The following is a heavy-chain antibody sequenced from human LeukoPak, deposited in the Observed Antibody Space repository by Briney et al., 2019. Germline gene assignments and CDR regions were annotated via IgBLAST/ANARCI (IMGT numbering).Heavy chain of an antibody. Sequence: SETVSLTCTVSGGSISSSSYYWGWIRQPPGKGLEWIGSIYYSGSTYYNPSLKSRVTISVDASKNQFSLKLSSVTAADTAVYYCASSRGPYYYYYGMDVWGQGTTVTVSS. CDR3: ASSRGPYYYYYGMDV. J-gene: IGHJ6*02. V-gene: IGHV4-39*01. CDR2: IYYSGST. CDR1: GGSISSSSYY. D-gene: IGHD2-15*01.